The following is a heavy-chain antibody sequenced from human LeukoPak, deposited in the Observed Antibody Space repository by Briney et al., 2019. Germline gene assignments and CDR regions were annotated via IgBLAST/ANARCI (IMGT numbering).Heavy chain of an antibody. CDR2: INAVDANT. CDR1: GFIFSSLA. V-gene: IGHV3-23*01. Sequence: GGSLTLSCAASGFIFSSLAMTWVRQAPGKGLEWVSTINAVDANTYYADSVKGRFTVSRDNSRNTLYLQMNSLRAEDTAVYYCAKQFLGANWGQGTLVIVSS. J-gene: IGHJ4*02. D-gene: IGHD4/OR15-4a*01. CDR3: AKQFLGAN.